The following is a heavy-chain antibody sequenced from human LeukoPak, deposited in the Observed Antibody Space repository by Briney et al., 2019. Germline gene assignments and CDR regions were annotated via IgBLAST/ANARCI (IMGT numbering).Heavy chain of an antibody. Sequence: GGSLRLSCAASGFTFSSYWMNWVRQAPGKGLEWVANINQDGSEKYYVDSVKGRFTISRDNAKNSLYVQMKSLRAEDTAVYYCARSTKMGDYWGQGTLVTVSS. V-gene: IGHV3-7*04. CDR3: ARSTKMGDY. CDR2: INQDGSEK. D-gene: IGHD3-22*01. J-gene: IGHJ4*02. CDR1: GFTFSSYW.